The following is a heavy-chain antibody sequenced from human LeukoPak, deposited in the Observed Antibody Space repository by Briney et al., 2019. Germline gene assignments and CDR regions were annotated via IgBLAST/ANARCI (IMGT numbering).Heavy chain of an antibody. Sequence: PGGSLRLSCAASGFTFSNYGVHWVRQAPGQGLEWVAFISYDDSHKYYLDSVKGRFTISRDNSKNTLYLQMNSLRPGDTAVYYCAKDPTATSGVFFDYWGQGTLVTVSS. CDR1: GFTFSNYG. CDR3: AKDPTATSGVFFDY. J-gene: IGHJ4*02. D-gene: IGHD5-12*01. V-gene: IGHV3-30*18. CDR2: ISYDDSHK.